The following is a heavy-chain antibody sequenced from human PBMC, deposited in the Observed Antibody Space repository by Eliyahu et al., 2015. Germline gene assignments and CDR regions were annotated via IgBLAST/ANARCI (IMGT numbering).Heavy chain of an antibody. D-gene: IGHD2-15*01. CDR2: INPNSGGT. V-gene: IGHV1-2*02. CDR3: ATITAPLVVAATHYFDY. J-gene: IGHJ4*02. CDR1: GYTFTGXY. Sequence: QVQLVQSGAEVKKPGASVKVSCKASGYTFTGXYMPWVRQAPGQGLEWMGWINPNSGGTNYAQKFQGRVTMTRDTSISTAYMELSRLRSDDTAVYYCATITAPLVVAATHYFDYWGQGTLVTVSS.